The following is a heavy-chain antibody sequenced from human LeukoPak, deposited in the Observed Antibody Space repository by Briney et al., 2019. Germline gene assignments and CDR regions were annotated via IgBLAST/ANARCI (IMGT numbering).Heavy chain of an antibody. Sequence: PGGSLRLSCAASGFTFSSYWMSWVRQAPGKGLEWVANIKQDGSEKYYVDSVKGRFTISRDNAKNSLYLQMNSLRAEDTAVYYCARHKVGGDWDFDYWGQGTLVTVSS. D-gene: IGHD2-21*02. CDR3: ARHKVGGDWDFDY. J-gene: IGHJ4*02. V-gene: IGHV3-7*01. CDR2: IKQDGSEK. CDR1: GFTFSSYW.